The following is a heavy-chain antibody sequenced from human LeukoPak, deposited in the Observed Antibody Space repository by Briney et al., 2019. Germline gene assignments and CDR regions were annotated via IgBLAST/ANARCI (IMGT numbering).Heavy chain of an antibody. CDR1: GFTFSSYW. CDR2: IKSDGRST. V-gene: IGHV3-74*03. CDR3: ARDRPGTRDYYGSGSYFRY. J-gene: IGHJ4*02. D-gene: IGHD3-10*01. Sequence: GGSLRLSCAASGFTFSSYWMHWVRQAPGKGLVWVSRIKSDGRSTMYADSVKGRFTISRDNSKNTLYLQMNSLRAEDTAVYYCARDRPGTRDYYGSGSYFRYWGQGTLVTVSS.